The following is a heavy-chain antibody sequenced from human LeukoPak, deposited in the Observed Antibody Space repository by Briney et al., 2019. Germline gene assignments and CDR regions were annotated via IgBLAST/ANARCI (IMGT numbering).Heavy chain of an antibody. Sequence: ASVKVSCKASGYTFSGSYIHWVRQAPGQGLEWMGRINPNSGDTNYPQKFQGRVTMTRDTSISTAYMELSRLRSDDTAVYYCARDDTAMASGHGDAFDIWGQGTMVTVSS. CDR1: GYTFSGSY. V-gene: IGHV1-2*06. CDR3: ARDDTAMASGHGDAFDI. D-gene: IGHD5-18*01. CDR2: INPNSGDT. J-gene: IGHJ3*02.